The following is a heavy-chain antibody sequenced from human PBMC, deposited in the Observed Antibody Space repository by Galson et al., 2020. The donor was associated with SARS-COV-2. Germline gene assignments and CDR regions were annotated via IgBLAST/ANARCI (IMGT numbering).Heavy chain of an antibody. CDR2: IYYSGDT. CDR1: GGSINGYY. V-gene: IGHV4-59*01. Sequence: ASATLSLTCTVPGGSINGYYWNWIRQPPGKGLEWIGYIYYSGDTKYNPSLKSRVTISLDTSKNQCSLNLNSVTAADSALYYCARGGHGYNYFDYWGQGTLVTVSS. J-gene: IGHJ4*02. D-gene: IGHD5-12*01. CDR3: ARGGHGYNYFDY.